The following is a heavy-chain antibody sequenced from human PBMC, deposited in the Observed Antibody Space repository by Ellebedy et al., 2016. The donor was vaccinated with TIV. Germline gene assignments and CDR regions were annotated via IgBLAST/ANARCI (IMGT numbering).Heavy chain of an antibody. CDR3: ASVPPPYGGNSDYMDV. Sequence: SVKVSCXASGYTFTSYAISWVRQAPGQGLEWMGRIIPILGIANYAQKFQGRVTITADESTSTAYMELSSLRSEDTAVYYCASVPPPYGGNSDYMDVWGKGTTVTVSS. D-gene: IGHD4-23*01. J-gene: IGHJ6*03. CDR1: GYTFTSYA. CDR2: IIPILGIA. V-gene: IGHV1-69*04.